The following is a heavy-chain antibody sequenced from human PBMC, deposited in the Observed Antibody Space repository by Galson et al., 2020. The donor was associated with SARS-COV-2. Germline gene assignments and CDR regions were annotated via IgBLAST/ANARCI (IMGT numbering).Heavy chain of an antibody. D-gene: IGHD2-15*01. CDR1: GFTFDDYA. J-gene: IGHJ4*02. CDR3: AKLLDHTETFDY. CDR2: ISWNSGSI. Sequence: GGSLRLSCAASGFTFDDYAMHWVRQAPGKGLEWVSGISWNSGSIGYADSVKGRFTISRDNAKNSLYLQMNSLRAEDTALYYCAKLLDHTETFDYWGQGTLVTVSS. V-gene: IGHV3-9*01.